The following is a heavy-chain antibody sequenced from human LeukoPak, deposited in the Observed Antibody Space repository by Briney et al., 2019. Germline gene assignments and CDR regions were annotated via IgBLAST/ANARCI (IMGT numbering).Heavy chain of an antibody. J-gene: IGHJ4*02. CDR3: ARQVIFGPFDY. CDR1: GFTLYDHG. D-gene: IGHD3-16*01. CDR2: INWNGGRT. V-gene: IGHV3-20*04. Sequence: GGSLRLSCAAPGFTLYDHGMSWVRQAPAKGLGWVSGINWNGGRTGYAESVKRLFTISSDNAKNSLYLQMNSLRAEDTALYYCARQVIFGPFDYWGQGTLVTVSS.